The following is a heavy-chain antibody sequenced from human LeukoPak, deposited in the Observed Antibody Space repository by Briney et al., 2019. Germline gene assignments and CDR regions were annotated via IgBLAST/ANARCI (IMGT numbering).Heavy chain of an antibody. CDR3: AKDMSPKSKPAPFDY. D-gene: IGHD1-14*01. V-gene: IGHV3-23*01. J-gene: IGHJ4*02. CDR1: GFTFSSYA. Sequence: GGSLRLSCAASGFTFSSYAMSWVRQAPGKGLEWVSAISGSGGSTYYADSVKGRFTISRDNSKNTLYLQMNSLRAEDTAVYYCAKDMSPKSKPAPFDYWGQGTLVTVPS. CDR2: ISGSGGST.